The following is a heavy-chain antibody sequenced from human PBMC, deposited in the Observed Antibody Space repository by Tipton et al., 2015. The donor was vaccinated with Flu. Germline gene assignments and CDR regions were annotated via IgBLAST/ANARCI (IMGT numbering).Heavy chain of an antibody. CDR2: ITGTGGNT. V-gene: IGHV3-23*01. CDR3: AKIYGDYLGASDI. CDR1: GFTFGSYA. D-gene: IGHD4-17*01. Sequence: SLRLSCAASGFTFGSYAMSWVRQAPGKGLEWVSAITGTGGNTHYAESVKGRFTISRDNSKKTLHLQMNSLRAEDTAIYYCAKIYGDYLGASDIWGQGTMVTVSP. J-gene: IGHJ3*02.